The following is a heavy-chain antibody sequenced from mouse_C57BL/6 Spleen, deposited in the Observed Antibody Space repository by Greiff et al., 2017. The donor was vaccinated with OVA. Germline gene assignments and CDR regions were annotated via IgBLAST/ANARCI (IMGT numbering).Heavy chain of an antibody. CDR2: INPNNGGT. CDR1: GYTFTDYN. Sequence: VQLQQSGPELVKPGASVKIPCKASGYTFTDYNMDWVKQSHGKSLEWIGDINPNNGGTIYNQKFKGKATLTVDKSSSTAYMELRSLTSEDTAVYYCAKRGYYGSNYYFDYWGQGTTLTVSS. J-gene: IGHJ2*01. D-gene: IGHD1-1*01. V-gene: IGHV1-18*01. CDR3: AKRGYYGSNYYFDY.